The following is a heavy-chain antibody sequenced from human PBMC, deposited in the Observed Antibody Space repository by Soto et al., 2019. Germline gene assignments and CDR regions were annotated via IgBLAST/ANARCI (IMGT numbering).Heavy chain of an antibody. CDR3: ARMYSSGSGWFHT. V-gene: IGHV4-31*03. J-gene: IGHJ5*02. D-gene: IGHD6-19*01. Sequence: LQESGPGLVKPSQTLSLTCFVSGYSISAGGYYWSWIRHHPGKGLEWLGSFYSSGSIIYNPSLRSRVSISGDTSSNQFSMSLTSVTAADTARYYCARMYSSGSGWFHTWGQGTLVTVSS. CDR2: FYSSGSI. CDR1: GYSISAGGYY.